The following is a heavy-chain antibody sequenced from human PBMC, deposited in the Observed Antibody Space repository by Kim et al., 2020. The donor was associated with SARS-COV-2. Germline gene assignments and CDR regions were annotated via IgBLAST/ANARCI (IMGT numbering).Heavy chain of an antibody. CDR3: TTFDYGDYEGRHS. Sequence: GGSLRLSCTTSGISFSRAWMTWVRQAPGKGLEWVCRIKTKSDGGTTAYAAPVKGRFTISRDDSKSTLYLQMNSLKTEDTAVYYCTTFDYGDYEGRHSWGQGTLVTVSS. CDR1: GISFSRAW. CDR2: IKTKSDGGTT. D-gene: IGHD4-17*01. V-gene: IGHV3-15*01. J-gene: IGHJ4*02.